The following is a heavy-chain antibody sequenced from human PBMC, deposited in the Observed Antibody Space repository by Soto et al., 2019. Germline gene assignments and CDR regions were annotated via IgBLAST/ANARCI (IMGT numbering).Heavy chain of an antibody. J-gene: IGHJ3*02. CDR3: ARAQDGSGSYLATHDAFDI. D-gene: IGHD3-10*01. V-gene: IGHV3-21*01. Sequence: GGSLRLSCAASGFTFSSYSMNWVRQAPGKGLEWVSSISSSSSYIYYADSVKGRFTISRDNAKNSLYLQMNSLRAEDTAVYYCARAQDGSGSYLATHDAFDIWGQGTMVTVSS. CDR2: ISSSSSYI. CDR1: GFTFSSYS.